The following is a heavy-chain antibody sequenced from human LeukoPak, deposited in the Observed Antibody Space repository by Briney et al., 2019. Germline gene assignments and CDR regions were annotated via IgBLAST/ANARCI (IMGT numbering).Heavy chain of an antibody. J-gene: IGHJ6*03. Sequence: SETLSLTCTVSGGSISSSSYYWGWIRQPPGKGMEWIGSIYYSGSTYYNPSLKSRVTISVDTSKNQFSLKLSSVTAADTAVYYCARANGSGSYPLWYYYYYYMDVWGKGTTVTISS. CDR3: ARANGSGSYPLWYYYYYYMDV. CDR1: GGSISSSSYY. CDR2: IYYSGST. V-gene: IGHV4-39*07. D-gene: IGHD3-10*01.